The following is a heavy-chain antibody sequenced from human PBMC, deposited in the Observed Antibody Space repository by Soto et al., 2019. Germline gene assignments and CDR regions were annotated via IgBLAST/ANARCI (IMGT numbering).Heavy chain of an antibody. D-gene: IGHD3-22*01. J-gene: IGHJ3*02. CDR1: GFTFSSYS. CDR2: ISSSSSYI. Sequence: EVQLVESGGGLVKPGGSLRLSCAASGFTFSSYSMNWVRQAPGKGLEWVSSISSSSSYIYYADSVKGRFTISRDNAKNSLYLQMNSLRAEDTAVYYCARDGDSRGYSDAFDIWGQGTMVTVSS. V-gene: IGHV3-21*01. CDR3: ARDGDSRGYSDAFDI.